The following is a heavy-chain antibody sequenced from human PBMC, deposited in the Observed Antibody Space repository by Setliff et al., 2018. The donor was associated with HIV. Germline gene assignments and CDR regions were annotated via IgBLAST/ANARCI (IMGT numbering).Heavy chain of an antibody. CDR2: ISYDGSNK. CDR3: ARSRAAGFDI. J-gene: IGHJ3*02. CDR1: GFTFSSYA. V-gene: IGHV3-30*04. D-gene: IGHD6-13*01. Sequence: GGSLRLSCAASGFTFSSYAIHWVRQAPGKGLEWVALISYDGSNKYYADSVKGRFTISRDNSKNTLYLQMNSLRAEDTAVYYCARSRAAGFDIWGQGTMVTVSS.